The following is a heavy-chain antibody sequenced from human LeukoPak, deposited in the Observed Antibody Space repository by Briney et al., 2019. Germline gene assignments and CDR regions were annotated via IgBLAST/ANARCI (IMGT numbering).Heavy chain of an antibody. CDR1: GYTFTSYG. J-gene: IGHJ6*02. D-gene: IGHD3-10*01. Sequence: ASVKVSCKASGYTFTSYGISWVRQAPGQGLEWMGWISAYNGNTIYAQKLQGRVTMTTDTSTSTAYMELRSLRSDDTAVYYCARVDGSGRLSYYGMDVWGQGTTVTVSS. V-gene: IGHV1-18*01. CDR2: ISAYNGNT. CDR3: ARVDGSGRLSYYGMDV.